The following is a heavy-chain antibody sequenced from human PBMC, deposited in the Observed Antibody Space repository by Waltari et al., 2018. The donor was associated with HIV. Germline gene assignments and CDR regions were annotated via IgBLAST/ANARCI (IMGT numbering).Heavy chain of an antibody. D-gene: IGHD4-17*01. CDR2: ISSNGSTT. CDR3: ARDIQDDYGDAGAFDI. J-gene: IGHJ3*02. CDR1: GSPLGVFE. V-gene: IGHV3-48*03. Sequence: EVHWVQSGGGWGQPGGPLSLSGAASGSPLGVFELNWVRQAPGKGLEWVSYISSNGSTTYYADSVKGRFTISKAKNSLYLQMNSLRAEDTAVYYCARDIQDDYGDAGAFDIWGQGTMITVSS.